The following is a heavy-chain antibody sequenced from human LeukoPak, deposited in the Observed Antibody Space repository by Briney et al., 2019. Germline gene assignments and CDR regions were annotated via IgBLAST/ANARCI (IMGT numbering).Heavy chain of an antibody. J-gene: IGHJ6*03. CDR3: ARDGPGEQQLGLVGNYYYYMDV. V-gene: IGHV4-4*07. CDR1: GGSISSYY. CDR2: IYTSGST. D-gene: IGHD6-13*01. Sequence: PSETLSLTCTVSGGSISSYYRSWIRQPAGKGLEWIGRIYTSGSTNYNPSLKSRVTMSVDTSKNQFSLKLSSVTAADTAVYYCARDGPGEQQLGLVGNYYYYMDVWGKGTTVTVSS.